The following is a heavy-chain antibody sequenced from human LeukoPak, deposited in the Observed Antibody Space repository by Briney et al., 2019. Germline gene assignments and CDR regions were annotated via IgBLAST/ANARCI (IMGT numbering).Heavy chain of an antibody. CDR2: INHRGST. D-gene: IGHD3-22*01. V-gene: IGHV4-34*01. J-gene: IGHJ4*02. CDR1: GGSFSGYY. Sequence: PSETLSLTCAVYGGSFSGYYWSWIRQPPGKGLEWIGEINHRGSTNYNPSLKSRVTTSVDTSKNQFSLRLSSVTAADTAVYYCARAGDNSGYADYWGQGTLVTVSS. CDR3: ARAGDNSGYADY.